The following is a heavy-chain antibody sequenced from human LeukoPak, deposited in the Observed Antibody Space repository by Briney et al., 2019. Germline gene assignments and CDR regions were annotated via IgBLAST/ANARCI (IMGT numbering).Heavy chain of an antibody. Sequence: SETLSLTCTVSGCSIGSISSTYYWGWVRQSPGKGLEWIGSIYHSGSTYYNPSLQSRVTISIDTSKNQFSLKLSSVTAADTAVYYCARLRVQNYGGNWGFDYWGQGTLVTVSS. CDR2: IYHSGST. J-gene: IGHJ4*02. V-gene: IGHV4-38-2*02. CDR3: ARLRVQNYGGNWGFDY. CDR1: GCSIGSISSTYY. D-gene: IGHD4-23*01.